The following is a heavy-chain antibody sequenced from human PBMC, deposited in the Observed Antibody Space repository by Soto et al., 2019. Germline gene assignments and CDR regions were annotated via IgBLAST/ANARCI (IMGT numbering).Heavy chain of an antibody. V-gene: IGHV1-69*06. CDR3: ARSYYGSGSYWFYGMDV. CDR1: GGTFGNSA. CDR2: IIPSFATG. J-gene: IGHJ6*02. Sequence: QVQLVQSGAEVKKPGSSVKVSCKASGGTFGNSAISWVRQAPGQGLEWMGGIIPSFATGNSAPEFQGRLTIHADKSTTTAYMELSSLRSEDTAVYYCARSYYGSGSYWFYGMDVWGQGTTVTVSS. D-gene: IGHD3-10*01.